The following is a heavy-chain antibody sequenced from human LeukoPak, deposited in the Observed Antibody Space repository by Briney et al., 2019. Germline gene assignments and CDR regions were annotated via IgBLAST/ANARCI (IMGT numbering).Heavy chain of an antibody. CDR2: INHSGST. CDR3: ATRLY. Sequence: PSETLSLTCGVYGGSFSGYYWSWIRQPPGKGLEWIGEINHSGSTNYNPSLKSRFTMSVDTSKNQFSLNLISVTPADTAVYYCATRLYWGQGTLVTVSS. V-gene: IGHV4-34*01. J-gene: IGHJ4*02. CDR1: GGSFSGYY.